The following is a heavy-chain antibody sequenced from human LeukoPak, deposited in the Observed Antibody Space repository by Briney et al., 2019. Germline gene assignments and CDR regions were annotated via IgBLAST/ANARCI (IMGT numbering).Heavy chain of an antibody. CDR2: TYYRSKWYN. V-gene: IGHV6-1*01. J-gene: IGHJ4*02. D-gene: IGHD6-13*01. CDR3: AREVVSRISSWYFFDY. CDR1: GGSVSSNSAA. Sequence: SQTLSLTCTISGGSVSSNSAAWNWIRQSPSRGLEWLGRTYYRSKWYNDYAVSVKSRITINPDTSKNQFSLQLNSVTPEDTAVYYCAREVVSRISSWYFFDYWGQGTLVTVSS.